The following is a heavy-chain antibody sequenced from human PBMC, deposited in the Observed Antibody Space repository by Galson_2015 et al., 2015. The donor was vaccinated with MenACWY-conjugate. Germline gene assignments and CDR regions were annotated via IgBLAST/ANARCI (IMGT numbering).Heavy chain of an antibody. CDR1: GFSFSSYW. CDR2: INNDGSST. Sequence: LRLSCAASGFSFSSYWMHWVRQLPGKGPVWVSRINNDGSSTSYADSVKGRFTISRDNAKNTLYLQMSSLRAEDTAVYYCARKGPDGRPPDGFDIWGQGTMVTVSS. D-gene: IGHD3/OR15-3a*01. J-gene: IGHJ3*02. V-gene: IGHV3-74*01. CDR3: ARKGPDGRPPDGFDI.